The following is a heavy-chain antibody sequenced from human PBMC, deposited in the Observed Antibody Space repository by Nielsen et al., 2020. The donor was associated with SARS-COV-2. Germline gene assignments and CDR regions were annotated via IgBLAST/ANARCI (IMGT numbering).Heavy chain of an antibody. CDR1: GFTFSSYA. D-gene: IGHD2-2*01. V-gene: IGHV3-30-3*01. Sequence: GESLKISCAASGFTFSSYAMHWVRQAPGKGLEWVAVISYDGSNKYYADSVKGRFTISRDNSKNTLYLQMNSLGAEDTAVYYCARDIHCSSTSCYGMDVWGQGTTVTVSS. CDR2: ISYDGSNK. CDR3: ARDIHCSSTSCYGMDV. J-gene: IGHJ6*02.